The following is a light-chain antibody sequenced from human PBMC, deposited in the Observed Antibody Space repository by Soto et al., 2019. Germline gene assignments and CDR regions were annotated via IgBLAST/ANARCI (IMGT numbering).Light chain of an antibody. Sequence: QSVLTQPPSVSAAPGQTVTISCSGSSSNIGNNYVSWYQQLPGTAPKLLIYDNDKRPSGTPDRFSGSKSGTSATLGITGLQTGDEAHYYCGAWDSGLSAVVFGGGTKLTVL. CDR3: GAWDSGLSAVV. V-gene: IGLV1-51*01. J-gene: IGLJ2*01. CDR1: SSNIGNNY. CDR2: DND.